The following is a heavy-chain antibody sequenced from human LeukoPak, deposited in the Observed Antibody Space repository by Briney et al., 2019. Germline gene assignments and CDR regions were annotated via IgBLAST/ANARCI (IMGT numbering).Heavy chain of an antibody. CDR3: ARNFYASSGYYLDDFYFDF. V-gene: IGHV4-39*06. J-gene: IGHJ4*02. CDR1: GASIISDTYY. CDR2: IYYSGSA. Sequence: PSETLSLTCTVSGASIISDTYYWGWIRQPPGKGLEWIGSIYYSGSAYYSLSLKSRVTMSVDTSTNQFPLKLISVTAADTALYYCARNFYASSGYYLDDFYFDFWGQGTLVTVSS. D-gene: IGHD3-22*01.